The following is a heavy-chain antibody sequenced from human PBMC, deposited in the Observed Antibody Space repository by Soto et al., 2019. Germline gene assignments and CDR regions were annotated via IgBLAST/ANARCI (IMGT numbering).Heavy chain of an antibody. CDR3: AKVIEYYDYIWGSPKEYYFDY. CDR1: GFTFSSYA. J-gene: IGHJ4*02. Sequence: GGSLRLSCAASGFTFSSYAMSWVRQAPGKGLEWVSAISGSGGSTYYADYVKGRFTISRDNSKNTLYLQMNSLRAEDTAVYYCAKVIEYYDYIWGSPKEYYFDYWGQGTLVTVSS. V-gene: IGHV3-23*01. CDR2: ISGSGGST. D-gene: IGHD3-16*01.